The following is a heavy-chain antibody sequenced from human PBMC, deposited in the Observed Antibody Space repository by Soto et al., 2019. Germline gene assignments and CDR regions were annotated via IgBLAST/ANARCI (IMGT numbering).Heavy chain of an antibody. J-gene: IGHJ6*02. CDR1: GGSISSSSYY. CDR3: ARDITTRVDYYYYGMDV. Sequence: SETLSLTCTVSGGSISSSSYYWGWIRQPPGKGLEWIGSIYYSGSTYYNPSLKSRVTISVDTSKNQFSLKLSSVTAADTAVHYCARDITTRVDYYYYGMDVWGQGTTVTVSS. CDR2: IYYSGST. V-gene: IGHV4-39*02. D-gene: IGHD2-2*01.